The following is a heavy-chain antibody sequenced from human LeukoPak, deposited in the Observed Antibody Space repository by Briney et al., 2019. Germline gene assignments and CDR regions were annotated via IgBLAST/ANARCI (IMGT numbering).Heavy chain of an antibody. CDR1: GFTFSSYG. CDR2: ISYDGSNK. V-gene: IGHV3-30*18. CDR3: PKDRATGTQFYFYGMDV. D-gene: IGHD3-10*01. Sequence: GRSLRLSCAASGFTFSSYGMHWVRQAPGKGLEWVAVISYDGSNKYYADSVKGRFTISRDNSKNTLYLQMNSLRAEDTAVYYCPKDRATGTQFYFYGMDVWGQRTTVTVSS. J-gene: IGHJ6*02.